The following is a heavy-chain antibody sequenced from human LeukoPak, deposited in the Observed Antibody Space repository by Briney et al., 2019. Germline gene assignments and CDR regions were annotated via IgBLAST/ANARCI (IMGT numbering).Heavy chain of an antibody. CDR3: ARHGEYIFDY. D-gene: IGHD6-6*01. J-gene: IGHJ4*02. V-gene: IGHV3-30*04. Sequence: GGSLRLSCAASGFTFSSYAMHWVRQAPGKGLEWVAVISYDGSNKYYADSVKGRFTISRDNAKNSLYLQMNSLRVEDTAIYYCARHGEYIFDYWGQGTLVTVSS. CDR2: ISYDGSNK. CDR1: GFTFSSYA.